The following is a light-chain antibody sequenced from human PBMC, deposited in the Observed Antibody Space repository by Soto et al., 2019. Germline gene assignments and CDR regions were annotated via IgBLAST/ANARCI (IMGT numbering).Light chain of an antibody. CDR3: QQYAGSPYT. J-gene: IGKJ2*01. CDR1: QSVTNS. CDR2: DTF. Sequence: IVLTQSPGTLSLSPGESASLSCRASQSVTNSLAWYQQKPGQAPRLLIYDTFTRAAGVPDRFSVSGSGTDFTLIINRLEPEDFALYYCQQYAGSPYTFGQGTKVDIK. V-gene: IGKV3-20*01.